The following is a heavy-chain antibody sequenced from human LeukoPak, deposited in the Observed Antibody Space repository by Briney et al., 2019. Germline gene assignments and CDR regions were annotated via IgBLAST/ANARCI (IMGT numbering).Heavy chain of an antibody. CDR3: ASQQLGSFDP. CDR2: IYYSGST. CDR1: GGSISSGGYY. V-gene: IGHV4-31*03. Sequence: SETLSLTCTVSGGSISSGGYYWSWIRQHPGKGLEWIGYIYYSGSTYYNPSLKSRVTISVDTSKNQFSLKLSSVTAADTAVYYCASQQLGSFDPWGQGTLVTVSS. D-gene: IGHD6-13*01. J-gene: IGHJ5*02.